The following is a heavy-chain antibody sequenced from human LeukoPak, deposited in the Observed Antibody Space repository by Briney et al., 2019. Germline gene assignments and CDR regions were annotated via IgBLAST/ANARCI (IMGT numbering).Heavy chain of an antibody. CDR1: GFTFSSYW. CDR3: ARAPYYYYMDV. CDR2: SNNDGSST. V-gene: IGHV3-74*01. J-gene: IGHJ6*03. Sequence: GSLRLSCVASGFTFSSYWMHWVRQAPGKGLVWVSRSNNDGSSTSYADSVKGRFTISRDNAKNTLYLQMNSLRAEDTAVYYCARAPYYYYMDVWGKGTTVTVSS.